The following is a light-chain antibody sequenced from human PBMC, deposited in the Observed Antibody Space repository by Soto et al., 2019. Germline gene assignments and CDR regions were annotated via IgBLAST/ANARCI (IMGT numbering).Light chain of an antibody. CDR1: QSIRNF. Sequence: DIQMTQSPSSLSASVGDRVTITCRASQSIRNFLNWYQQKPGKAPKVLIYAASSLQSGVPSRFSGSGSGTDFTLTISSLQPEDFGTFYCHQSYSSWTFGQGTKVDIK. CDR2: AAS. J-gene: IGKJ1*01. CDR3: HQSYSSWT. V-gene: IGKV1-39*01.